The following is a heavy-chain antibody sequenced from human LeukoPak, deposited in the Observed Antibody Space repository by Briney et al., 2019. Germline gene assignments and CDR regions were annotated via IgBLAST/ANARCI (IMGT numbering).Heavy chain of an antibody. CDR2: IKQDGSEK. D-gene: IGHD6-19*01. CDR1: GFTFSNYW. CDR3: ARVAVAGTEFDY. V-gene: IGHV3-7*04. J-gene: IGHJ4*02. Sequence: GGSLRLSCAAYGFTFSNYWMSWVRQAPGKGLEWVANIKQDGSEKHYVDSVKGRFTISRDNAKNSLYLQMNGLRADDTAVYFCARVAVAGTEFDYWGQGTLVTVSS.